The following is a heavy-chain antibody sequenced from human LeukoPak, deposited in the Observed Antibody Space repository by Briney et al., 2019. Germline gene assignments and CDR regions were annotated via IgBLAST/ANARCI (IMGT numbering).Heavy chain of an antibody. V-gene: IGHV3-48*03. D-gene: IGHD3-10*01. J-gene: IGHJ6*03. Sequence: GGSLRLSCAASGFTFSSYEMNWVRQAPGKGLEWVSYISGSGSAIYYADSVKGRFTISRDNAKNSLYLQINSLRAEDTAVYYCARDGYHYYGSGTYFGYYYMDVWGKGTTVTISS. CDR1: GFTFSSYE. CDR2: ISGSGSAI. CDR3: ARDGYHYYGSGTYFGYYYMDV.